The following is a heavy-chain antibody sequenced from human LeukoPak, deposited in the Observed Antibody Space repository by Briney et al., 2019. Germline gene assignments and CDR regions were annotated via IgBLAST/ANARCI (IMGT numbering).Heavy chain of an antibody. CDR2: MYYSGST. CDR3: ARHSRDDYNWRYSFDY. D-gene: IGHD5-24*01. CDR1: GGSISSYY. V-gene: IGHV4-59*08. J-gene: IGHJ4*02. Sequence: PSETLSLTCTVSGGSISSYYWSWSRQPPGKGLEWIGYMYYSGSTNYNPSLKSRVTVSVDTSKNQFSLRLSSVTAADTAFCYCARHSRDDYNWRYSFDYWGQGTLVTVSS.